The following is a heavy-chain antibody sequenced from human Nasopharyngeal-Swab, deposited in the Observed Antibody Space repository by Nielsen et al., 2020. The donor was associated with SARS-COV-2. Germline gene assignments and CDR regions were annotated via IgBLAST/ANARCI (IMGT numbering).Heavy chain of an antibody. CDR2: ISHDGSNK. Sequence: LSLTCAASGFTFSTYGMHWVRQAPGKGLEWVAVISHDGSNKYYADSVKGRFTISRDNSKNTLYLQMNSLRAEDTAVYYCARDRYYYDRSGFPLDYWGQGTLVTVSS. J-gene: IGHJ4*02. D-gene: IGHD3-22*01. V-gene: IGHV3-30*03. CDR1: GFTFSTYG. CDR3: ARDRYYYDRSGFPLDY.